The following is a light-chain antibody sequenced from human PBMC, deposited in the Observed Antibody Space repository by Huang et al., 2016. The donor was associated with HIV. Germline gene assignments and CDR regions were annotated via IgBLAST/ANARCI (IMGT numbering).Light chain of an antibody. J-gene: IGKJ4*01. CDR3: QQSYSSLT. V-gene: IGKV1-39*01. CDR2: AGC. CDR1: QSISSY. Sequence: DIQMTQSPSSLSASVGDRVTLTCRASQSISSYLNWYQQKPGKAPKVLIYAGCSLQSGVTTRCSGSGSGTEFTLTISSRQPEDFATYYCQQSYSSLTFGGGTKVEIK.